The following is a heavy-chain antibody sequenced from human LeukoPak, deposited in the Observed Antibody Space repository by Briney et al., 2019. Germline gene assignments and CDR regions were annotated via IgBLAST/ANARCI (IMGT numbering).Heavy chain of an antibody. Sequence: GGSLRLSCAASGFTFSSYGMHWVRQAPGKGLEWVAVISYDGSNKYYADSVKGRFTISRDNSKNTLYLQMNSLRAEDTAVYHCAKDLSQWELPPSYFDYWGQGTLVTVSS. V-gene: IGHV3-30*18. CDR2: ISYDGSNK. J-gene: IGHJ4*02. CDR3: AKDLSQWELPPSYFDY. CDR1: GFTFSSYG. D-gene: IGHD1-26*01.